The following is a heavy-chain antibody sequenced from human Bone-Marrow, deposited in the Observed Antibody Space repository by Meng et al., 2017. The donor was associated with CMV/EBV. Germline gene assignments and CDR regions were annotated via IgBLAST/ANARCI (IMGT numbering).Heavy chain of an antibody. D-gene: IGHD2-2*01. CDR3: ARDHPDCSSTNCYT. CDR2: INPNSGDT. J-gene: IGHJ5*02. V-gene: IGHV1-2*02. CDR1: GYPFIGYY. Sequence: KASGYPFIGYYVHWVRQAPGPGLEWMGWINPNSGDTNYAQKFQGRVTMTRDTSISTAYMELSRLRSDDTAVYYCARDHPDCSSTNCYTWGLGTLVTVSS.